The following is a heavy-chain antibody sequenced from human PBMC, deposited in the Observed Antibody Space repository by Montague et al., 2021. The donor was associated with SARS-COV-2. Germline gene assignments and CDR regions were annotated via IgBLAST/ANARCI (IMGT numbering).Heavy chain of an antibody. Sequence: TLSLTCTVSGGSISSGSYYWSWIRQPAGKGLEWIGRISISGSTNYNPSLKSRVTILLDTSRNQFSLKLSSVIAADTAVYYCTRDIAVVAIFDYWGQGTLVTVSS. CDR3: TRDIAVVAIFDY. J-gene: IGHJ4*02. V-gene: IGHV4-61*02. D-gene: IGHD6-19*01. CDR2: ISISGST. CDR1: GGSISSGSYY.